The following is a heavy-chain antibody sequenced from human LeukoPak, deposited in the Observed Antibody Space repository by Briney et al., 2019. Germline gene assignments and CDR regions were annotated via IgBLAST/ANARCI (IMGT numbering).Heavy chain of an antibody. CDR2: ISGTGDST. D-gene: IGHD4-17*01. Sequence: GGSLRLSCETSGFSFSTYWMSWVRQAPGKGLEWVSTISGTGDSTYYADAVKGRFTISRDTSKNTLFLHMRSLRAEDTAVYYCARGSPATTVTAGFFDPWGQGTLVTVSS. J-gene: IGHJ5*02. CDR1: GFSFSTYW. V-gene: IGHV3-23*01. CDR3: ARGSPATTVTAGFFDP.